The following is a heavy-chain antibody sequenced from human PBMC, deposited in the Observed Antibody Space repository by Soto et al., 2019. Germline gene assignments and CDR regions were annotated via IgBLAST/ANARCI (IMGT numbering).Heavy chain of an antibody. CDR1: GGAFSYYF. Sequence: ASGTPSPTCAVYGGAFSYYFWSWIRPPPGKGLEWIGEINYSGSTTYNPSLKSRVTISVDTSKNQFSLNLRSVTAADTAVYYCARGLDRGTAQPRVIDYWGQGTLVTVSS. CDR3: ARGLDRGTAQPRVIDY. J-gene: IGHJ4*02. CDR2: INYSGST. V-gene: IGHV4-34*01. D-gene: IGHD1-1*01.